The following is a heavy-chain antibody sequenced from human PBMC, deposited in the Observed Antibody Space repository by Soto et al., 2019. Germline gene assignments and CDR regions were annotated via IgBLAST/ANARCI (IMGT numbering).Heavy chain of an antibody. D-gene: IGHD6-19*01. CDR1: GFTCGDHF. J-gene: IGHJ5*01. CDR2: SRNKANSYTT. V-gene: IGHV3-72*01. CDR3: AYPAVVGTNDFDY. Sequence: GSLRHSYGSLGFTCGDHFVDWLRPTPGKGLEWVGRSRNKANSYTTEYAASVKGRFTISRDDSKNSLYLQMNSLKTEDTAVYYCAYPAVVGTNDFDYWGQATRVTVSA.